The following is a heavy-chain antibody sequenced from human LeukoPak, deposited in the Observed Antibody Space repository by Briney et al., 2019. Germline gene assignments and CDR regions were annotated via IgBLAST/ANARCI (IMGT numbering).Heavy chain of an antibody. CDR2: INPNSGGT. CDR3: AREGYDSSGYSNWFDP. V-gene: IGHV1-2*02. CDR1: GYTFTGYY. J-gene: IGHJ5*02. Sequence: GASVKVSCKASGYTFTGYYMHWVRQAPGQGLEWMGWINPNSGGTNYAQKFQGRVTMTRDTSISTAYMELSRLRSDDTAVYYCAREGYDSSGYSNWFDPWGQGTLVTVSS. D-gene: IGHD3-22*01.